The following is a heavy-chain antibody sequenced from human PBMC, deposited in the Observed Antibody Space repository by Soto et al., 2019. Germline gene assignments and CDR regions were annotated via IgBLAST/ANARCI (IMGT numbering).Heavy chain of an antibody. D-gene: IGHD4-17*01. CDR3: TLRPDYGDYFDY. CDR1: GFTFSSAW. V-gene: IGHV3-15*01. Sequence: PGGSLRLSCAASGFTFSSAWMSLIRQAPGKGLEWVGRIKSKTDGGTTDYAAPAKGRFTISRDDSKNTLYLQMNSLKTEDTAVYYCTLRPDYGDYFDYWGQGTLVTVSS. J-gene: IGHJ4*02. CDR2: IKSKTDGGTT.